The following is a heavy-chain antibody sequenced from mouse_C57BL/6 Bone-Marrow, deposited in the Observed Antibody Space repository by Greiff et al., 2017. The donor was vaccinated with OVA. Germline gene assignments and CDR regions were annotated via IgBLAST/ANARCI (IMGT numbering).Heavy chain of an antibody. Sequence: VQLQQSGAELVRPGASVTLSCKASGYTFTDYEMHWVKQTPVHGLEWIGAIDPETGGTAYNQKFQGKAILTADKSSSTAYMELRSLTSEDSAVYYCTRCYSNYDAMDYWGQGTSVTVSS. V-gene: IGHV1-15*01. D-gene: IGHD2-5*01. J-gene: IGHJ4*01. CDR2: IDPETGGT. CDR3: TRCYSNYDAMDY. CDR1: GYTFTDYE.